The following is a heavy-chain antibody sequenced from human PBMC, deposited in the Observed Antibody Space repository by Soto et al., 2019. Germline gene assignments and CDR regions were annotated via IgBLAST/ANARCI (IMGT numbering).Heavy chain of an antibody. J-gene: IGHJ4*02. CDR3: ARAPNILTVKYYFDY. V-gene: IGHV1-69*01. CDR2: IIPIFGTA. Sequence: QVQLVQSGAEVKKPGSSVKVSCKASGGTFSSYSINWVRQAPGQGLEWMGGIIPIFGTANNAQKFQGRVTITADESATTVYMELSSPRSEDTAVYYCARAPNILTVKYYFDYWGQGTLVTVSS. D-gene: IGHD3-9*01. CDR1: GGTFSSYS.